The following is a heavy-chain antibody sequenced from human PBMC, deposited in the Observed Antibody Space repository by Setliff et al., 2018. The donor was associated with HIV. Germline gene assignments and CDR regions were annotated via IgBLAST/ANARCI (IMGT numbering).Heavy chain of an antibody. CDR3: ARGRVMVYANRRYYYYMDV. J-gene: IGHJ6*03. Sequence: ASVKVSCKASGFTFINYDINWVRQAPGQGLEWMGWMNPNSSNTGYAQKFQGRVAMTRNTSINTAYMERSSLRSEDTAVYYCARGRVMVYANRRYYYYMDVWGKGTTVTVSS. D-gene: IGHD2-8*01. CDR1: GFTFINYD. V-gene: IGHV1-8*02. CDR2: MNPNSSNT.